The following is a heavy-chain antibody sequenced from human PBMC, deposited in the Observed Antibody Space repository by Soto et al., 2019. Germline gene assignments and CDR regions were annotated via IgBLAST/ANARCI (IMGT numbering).Heavy chain of an antibody. Sequence: EVQLLESGGGLVQPGGSLRLSCAASGFTFSSYAMSWVRQAPGKGLEWVSGISGSGGSTYYADSVKGRFTISRDNAKNTLYLQMNSLRAEDTAVYYCAKGYKEDSSGWYEDHYCDYWGQGTLVTVSS. CDR3: AKGYKEDSSGWYEDHYCDY. V-gene: IGHV3-23*01. J-gene: IGHJ4*02. D-gene: IGHD6-19*01. CDR2: ISGSGGST. CDR1: GFTFSSYA.